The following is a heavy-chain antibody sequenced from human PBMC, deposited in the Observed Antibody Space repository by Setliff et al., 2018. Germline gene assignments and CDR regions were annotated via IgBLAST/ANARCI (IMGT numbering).Heavy chain of an antibody. CDR1: GFTFSSYA. CDR2: ISYDGSNK. Sequence: GGSLRLSCAASGFTFSSYAMHWVRQAPGKGLEWVAVISYDGSNKYYADSVKGRFTISRDNSKNTLYLQMNSLRAEDTAVYYCATGTRVGALTSRAYYFDYWGQGTLVTVSS. J-gene: IGHJ4*02. V-gene: IGHV3-30-3*01. CDR3: ATGTRVGALTSRAYYFDY. D-gene: IGHD1-26*01.